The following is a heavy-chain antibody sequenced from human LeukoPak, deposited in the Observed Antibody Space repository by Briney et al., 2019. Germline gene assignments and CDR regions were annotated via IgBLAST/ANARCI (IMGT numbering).Heavy chain of an antibody. D-gene: IGHD3-3*01. CDR3: ARGGRFLDF. Sequence: GGSLRLSCAASGFTFRPYTLNWVRHAPGKGLEWVSSINGGSKYIYSAASLMGRFTISRDNAKSSLFLQMNGLRAEDTAVYYCARGGRFLDFWGQGTLVTVSS. V-gene: IGHV3-21*01. CDR2: INGGSKYI. CDR1: GFTFRPYT. J-gene: IGHJ4*02.